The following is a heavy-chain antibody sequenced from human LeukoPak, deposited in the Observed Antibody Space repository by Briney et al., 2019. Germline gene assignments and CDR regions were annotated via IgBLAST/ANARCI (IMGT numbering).Heavy chain of an antibody. V-gene: IGHV5-51*01. CDR2: IYPGDSDT. J-gene: IGHJ5*02. D-gene: IGHD2-2*01. CDR1: GYSFTSYW. CDR3: ARTVVVPAVKFDP. Sequence: GESLKISCKGSGYSFTSYWIGWVRQMPGKGLEWMGIIYPGDSDTRYSPSFQGQVTISADKSISTAYLQWSSLKAWDTAMYYCARTVVVPAVKFDPWGQGTLVTVSS.